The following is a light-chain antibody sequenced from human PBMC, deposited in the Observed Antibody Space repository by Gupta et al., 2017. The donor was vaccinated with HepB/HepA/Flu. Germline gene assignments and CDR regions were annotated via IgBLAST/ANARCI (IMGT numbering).Light chain of an antibody. CDR1: SSDVGGYNY. J-gene: IGLJ2*01. V-gene: IGLV2-8*01. CDR3: CSYAGSNNLV. CDR2: EVS. Sequence: QSALTQPPSASGSPGQSVTIACTGTSSDVGGYNYVSWYQQHPGKAPKLMIYEVSKRPSGVPDRFSASKSGNAASLTVSELQAEDEADYYGCSYAGSNNLVFGGGTKLTVL.